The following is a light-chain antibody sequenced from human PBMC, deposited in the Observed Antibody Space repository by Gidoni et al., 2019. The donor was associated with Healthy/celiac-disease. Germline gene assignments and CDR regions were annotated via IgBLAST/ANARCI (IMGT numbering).Light chain of an antibody. CDR1: QSVSSY. V-gene: IGKV3-11*01. CDR2: DAS. CDR3: QQRSNWPPTIT. J-gene: IGKJ5*01. Sequence: EIVLTQSPATLSLSPGERATLSCRASQSVSSYLAWYQQKPGQAPRLLIYDASNRATGIPARFSGSGSGTDFTLTISSLEPEDFAVYHCQQRSNWPPTITFXQXTRLEIK.